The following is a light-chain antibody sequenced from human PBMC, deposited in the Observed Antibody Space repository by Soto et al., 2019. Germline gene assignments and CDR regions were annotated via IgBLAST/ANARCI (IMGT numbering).Light chain of an antibody. CDR1: SSDVGGYNY. Sequence: QSALTQPASVSGSPGQSITISCTGTSSDVGGYNYVSWYQQHPGKAPKLMIYEVNNRPSGVSNRFSGSKSGNTASLTISGLQAEDEADYYCNSYTSSSTYVFGTGTKPPS. V-gene: IGLV2-14*01. J-gene: IGLJ1*01. CDR2: EVN. CDR3: NSYTSSSTYV.